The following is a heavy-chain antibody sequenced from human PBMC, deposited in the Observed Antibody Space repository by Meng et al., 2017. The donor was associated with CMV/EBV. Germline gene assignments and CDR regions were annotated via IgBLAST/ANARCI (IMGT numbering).Heavy chain of an antibody. D-gene: IGHD5-12*01. CDR1: GFIFSSYE. CDR3: ERQYSGLTREIDY. V-gene: IGHV3-48*03. Sequence: GGSLRLSCAASGFIFSSYEMNWVRQAPGKGLEWVSYISSSGSTIYYADSVKGRFTISRDNAKNSLYLQMNSLRAEDTAVYYCERQYSGLTREIDYWGQGTLVTVSS. J-gene: IGHJ4*02. CDR2: ISSSGSTI.